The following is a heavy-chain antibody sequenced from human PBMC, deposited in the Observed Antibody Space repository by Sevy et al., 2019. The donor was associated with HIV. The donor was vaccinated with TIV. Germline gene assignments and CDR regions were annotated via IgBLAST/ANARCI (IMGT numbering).Heavy chain of an antibody. CDR2: ISGSGGST. V-gene: IGHV3-23*01. CDR1: GFTFSSYA. D-gene: IGHD1-26*01. CDR3: AISVSGSYYEEYFQH. J-gene: IGHJ1*01. Sequence: GGSLRLSCAASGFTFSSYAMSWVRQAPGKGLEWVSAISGSGGSTYYADSVKGRFTISRDNSKNTLYLQMNSLSAEDTAVYYCAISVSGSYYEEYFQHWGRGSLVTVSS.